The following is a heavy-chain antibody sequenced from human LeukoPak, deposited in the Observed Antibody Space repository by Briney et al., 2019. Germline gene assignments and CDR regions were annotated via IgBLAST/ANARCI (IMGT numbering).Heavy chain of an antibody. CDR1: GGSISSGGYY. Sequence: SQTLSLTCTVSGGSISSGGYYWSWIRQHPGKGLEWIGYIYYSGSTYYNPSLKSRVTISVDTSKNQFSLKLSSVTAADTAVYHCARTYSSSAPYFDYWGQGTLVTVSS. V-gene: IGHV4-31*03. D-gene: IGHD6-6*01. CDR2: IYYSGST. CDR3: ARTYSSSAPYFDY. J-gene: IGHJ4*02.